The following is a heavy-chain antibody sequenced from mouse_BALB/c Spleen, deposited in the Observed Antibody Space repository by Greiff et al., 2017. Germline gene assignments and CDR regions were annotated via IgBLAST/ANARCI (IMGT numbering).Heavy chain of an antibody. J-gene: IGHJ4*01. CDR1: GFTFSDYY. D-gene: IGHD2-12*01. Sequence: EVQVVESGGGLVKPGGSLKLSCAASGFTFSDYYMYWVRQTPEKRLEWVATISDGGSYTYYPDSVKGRFTISRDNAKNNLYLQMSSLKSEDTAMYYCARHTTSYAMDYWGQGTSVTVSS. V-gene: IGHV5-4*02. CDR2: ISDGGSYT. CDR3: ARHTTSYAMDY.